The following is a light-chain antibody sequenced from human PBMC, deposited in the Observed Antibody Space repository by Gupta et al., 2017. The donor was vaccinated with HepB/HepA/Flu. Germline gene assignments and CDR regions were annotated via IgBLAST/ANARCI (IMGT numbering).Light chain of an antibody. J-gene: IGKJ1*01. CDR2: KAS. CDR3: QQYNTYSET. V-gene: IGKV1-5*03. Sequence: DIQMTQSPSTLSASVGDSVTITCRASQSISSWLAWYQQKPGKAPKPLIYKASTLESGVPSRFSGSGSGTEFTLTIISLQPDDFATYYCQQYNTYSETFGQGTKVEIK. CDR1: QSISSW.